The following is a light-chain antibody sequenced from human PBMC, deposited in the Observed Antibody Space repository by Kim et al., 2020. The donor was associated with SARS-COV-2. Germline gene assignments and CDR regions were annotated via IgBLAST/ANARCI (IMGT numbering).Light chain of an antibody. Sequence: SMSVALGQTARFTCGGDNSGSKRVHWYQHKPGQAPVLVIYRDNNRPSGIPERFSGSNSQNTATLTITRAQAGDEGDYYCQVWDSRVFGGGTQLTVL. V-gene: IGLV3-9*01. CDR1: NSGSKR. CDR3: QVWDSRV. CDR2: RDN. J-gene: IGLJ3*02.